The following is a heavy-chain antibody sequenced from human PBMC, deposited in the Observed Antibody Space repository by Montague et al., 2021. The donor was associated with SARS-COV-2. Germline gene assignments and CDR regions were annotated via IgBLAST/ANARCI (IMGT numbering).Heavy chain of an antibody. J-gene: IGHJ6*02. CDR1: GGSLSGYY. Sequence: SETLSLTCTVSGGSLSGYYWSWIRQPPGEGLEWIADISHTGSTSYNPSLKSRVTISVDTSKNQFSLKLSSATAADTAVYYCVRVPYRLLIVTRYYGMDVWGQGTTVTVSS. CDR2: ISHTGST. V-gene: IGHV4-34*01. D-gene: IGHD2/OR15-2a*01. CDR3: VRVPYRLLIVTRYYGMDV.